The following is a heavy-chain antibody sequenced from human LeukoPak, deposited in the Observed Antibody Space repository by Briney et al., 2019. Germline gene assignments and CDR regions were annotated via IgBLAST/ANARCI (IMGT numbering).Heavy chain of an antibody. Sequence: ASVKVSCKASGYTFTSYDINWVRQATGQGLEWMGWINPNSGGTNYAQKFQGRVTMTRDTSISTAYMELSRLRSDDTAVYYCASHQYSSSSHWGQGTLVTVSS. J-gene: IGHJ4*02. CDR1: GYTFTSYD. D-gene: IGHD6-6*01. V-gene: IGHV1-2*02. CDR3: ASHQYSSSSH. CDR2: INPNSGGT.